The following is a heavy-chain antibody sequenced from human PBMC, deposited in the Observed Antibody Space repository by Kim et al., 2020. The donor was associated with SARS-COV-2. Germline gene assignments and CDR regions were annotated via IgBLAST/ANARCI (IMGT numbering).Heavy chain of an antibody. CDR3: ARWAPPNDY. Sequence: SAEYYVDSVQGRFTISRDNAKNSLYLQMSSLRAEDTAVYYCARWAPPNDYWGQGTLVTVSS. V-gene: IGHV3-7*04. CDR2: SAE. J-gene: IGHJ4*02.